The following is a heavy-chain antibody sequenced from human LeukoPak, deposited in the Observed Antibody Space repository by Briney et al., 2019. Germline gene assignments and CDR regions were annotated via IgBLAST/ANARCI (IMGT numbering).Heavy chain of an antibody. D-gene: IGHD5-24*01. CDR2: IYYIGST. CDR1: GGSISSYY. V-gene: IGHV4-39*07. Sequence: SETLSLTCTVSGGSISSYYWGWIRQPPGKGLEWIGSIYYIGSTFYNPSLKSRLTISIDTSKNQFSLKLRSVTAADTAVYYCAREDAEQMDNSFDIWGQGTMVTVSS. CDR3: AREDAEQMDNSFDI. J-gene: IGHJ3*02.